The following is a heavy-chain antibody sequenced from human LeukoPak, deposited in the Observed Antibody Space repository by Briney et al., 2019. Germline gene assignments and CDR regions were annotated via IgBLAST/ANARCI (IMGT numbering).Heavy chain of an antibody. CDR2: IWYDGSNK. Sequence: GGSLRLSCAASGFTFSSYGMHWVRQAPGKGLEWVAVIWYDGSNKYYADSVKGRFTISRDNSKNTLYLQMNSLRAEDTAVYYCARGVSGYYNYGMDVWGQGTTVTVSS. CDR1: GFTFSSYG. J-gene: IGHJ6*02. CDR3: ARGVSGYYNYGMDV. V-gene: IGHV3-33*01. D-gene: IGHD1-26*01.